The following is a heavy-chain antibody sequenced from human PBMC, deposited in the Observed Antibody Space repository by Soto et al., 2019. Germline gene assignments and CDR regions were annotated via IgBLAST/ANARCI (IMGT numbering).Heavy chain of an antibody. Sequence: QVQLVLSGAEVKKHGSSVKVSCKASGGTFSSYAISWVRQAPGQGLEWMGGIIPIFGTANYAQKFQGRVTITADESTSTAYMELSSLRSEDTAVYYCARQFEVISYYYYGMDVWGQGTTVTVSS. CDR2: IIPIFGTA. CDR3: ARQFEVISYYYYGMDV. V-gene: IGHV1-69*12. CDR1: GGTFSSYA. D-gene: IGHD3-16*02. J-gene: IGHJ6*02.